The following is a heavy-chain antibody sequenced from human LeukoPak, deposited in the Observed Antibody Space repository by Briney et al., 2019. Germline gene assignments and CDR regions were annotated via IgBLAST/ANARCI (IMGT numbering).Heavy chain of an antibody. J-gene: IGHJ6*02. CDR3: AKEGVYEKEYYYYYRMDV. V-gene: IGHV3-23*01. D-gene: IGHD3-3*01. CDR2: ISGSGGST. Sequence: GGSLRLSCAASGFTFSSYAMSWVRQAPGKGLEWVSAISGSGGSTYYADSVKGRFTISRDNSKNTLYLQMNSLRAEDTAVYYCAKEGVYEKEYYYYYRMDVWGQRNTVNGSS. CDR1: GFTFSSYA.